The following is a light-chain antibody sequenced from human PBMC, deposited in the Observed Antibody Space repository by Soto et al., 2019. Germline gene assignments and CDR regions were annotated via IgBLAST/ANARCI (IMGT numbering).Light chain of an antibody. J-gene: IGKJ4*01. CDR3: QQYSSYPLT. CDR1: QSVTTR. V-gene: IGKV3-20*01. CDR2: GAS. Sequence: ETDLTQSQGNLSLSLGERHTLSRTASQSVTTRLAWYQHKPGQAPRLLIFGASSRATGIPDRFSGSGSGTDFTLTISRLEPEDFAVYYCQQYSSYPLTFGGGTKVDIK.